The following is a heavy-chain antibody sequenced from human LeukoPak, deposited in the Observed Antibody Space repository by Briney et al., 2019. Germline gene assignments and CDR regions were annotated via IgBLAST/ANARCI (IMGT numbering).Heavy chain of an antibody. V-gene: IGHV3-30*19. D-gene: IGHD4-17*01. Sequence: PGRSLRLSCAASGFTFSSYGMHWVRQAPGKGLEWVAVISYDGRHKYYGDSVKGQFTISRDNSKNTLYVQMNSLRAEDTAVYYCAREQYGEHYFDYWGQGALVTVSS. CDR3: AREQYGEHYFDY. CDR1: GFTFSSYG. CDR2: ISYDGRHK. J-gene: IGHJ4*02.